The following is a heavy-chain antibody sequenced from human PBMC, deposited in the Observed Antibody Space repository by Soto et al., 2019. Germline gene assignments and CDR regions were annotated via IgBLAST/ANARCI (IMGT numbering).Heavy chain of an antibody. CDR2: VNSDGSMT. CDR3: ARGYCGGDRCQPDYYGMDV. Sequence: PGGSLRLSCAASGFTFSTYWTQWVRQAPGKGLVWVSRVNSDGSMTNYADSVKGRFTVSRDNAKNTLYLQMNSLRAEDTALYYCARGYCGGDRCQPDYYGMDVWGQCTPVTVSS. J-gene: IGHJ6*02. D-gene: IGHD2-21*01. CDR1: GFTFSTYW. V-gene: IGHV3-74*01.